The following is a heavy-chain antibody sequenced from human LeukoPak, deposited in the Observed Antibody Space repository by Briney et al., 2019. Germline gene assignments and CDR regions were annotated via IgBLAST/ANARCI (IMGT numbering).Heavy chain of an antibody. CDR1: GGAFSSYA. D-gene: IGHD2-21*02. CDR2: IIPIFGTA. V-gene: IGHV1-69*13. J-gene: IGHJ2*01. Sequence: SVKVSCKASGGAFSSYAISWVRQAPGQGLEWMGGIIPIFGTANYAQKFQGRVTITADESTSTAYMELRSLRSDDTAVYYCARAYCGGDCYLPWYFDLWGRGTLVTVSS. CDR3: ARAYCGGDCYLPWYFDL.